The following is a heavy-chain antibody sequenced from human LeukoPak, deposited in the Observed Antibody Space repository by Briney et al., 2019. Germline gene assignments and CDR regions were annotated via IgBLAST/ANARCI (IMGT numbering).Heavy chain of an antibody. Sequence: GASVKVSCKASGFTFTSYGISWVRQAPGQGLEWMGLIITYNGNTKYAQNLQGRVTMTTDTSTNIAYMEVRSLGYDDTAVYYCAKTTVTSEDYYYYYMDVWGKGTTVTVSS. V-gene: IGHV1-18*01. CDR3: AKTTVTSEDYYYYYMDV. J-gene: IGHJ6*03. CDR1: GFTFTSYG. CDR2: IITYNGNT. D-gene: IGHD4-17*01.